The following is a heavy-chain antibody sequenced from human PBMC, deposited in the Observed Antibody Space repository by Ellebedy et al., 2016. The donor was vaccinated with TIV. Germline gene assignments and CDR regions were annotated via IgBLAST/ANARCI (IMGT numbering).Heavy chain of an antibody. J-gene: IGHJ3*01. CDR2: IGSVSSHT. V-gene: IGHV3-11*06. Sequence: PGGSLRLSCAASGFTFSDYYMNWIRQAPGKGLEWVSYIGSVSSHTNYADSVKGRFTVSRDNAKNSLYLQMNSLRGEDTAVYYCARVRPRNVWHETFDFWGQGTMVTVSS. D-gene: IGHD3-16*01. CDR1: GFTFSDYY. CDR3: ARVRPRNVWHETFDF.